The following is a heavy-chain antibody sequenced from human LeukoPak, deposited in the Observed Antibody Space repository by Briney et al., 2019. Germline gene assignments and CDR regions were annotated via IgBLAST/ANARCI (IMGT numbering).Heavy chain of an antibody. D-gene: IGHD4-17*01. CDR2: INSDESST. V-gene: IGHV3-74*01. CDR3: ARDHDYGSDLVDY. Sequence: GGSLRLSCAASGFTFSSYWMHWVRQAPGKGLVWVSRINSDESSTSYADSVKGRFTISRDNAKNTLYLQMNSLRAEDTAVYYCARDHDYGSDLVDYWGQGTLVTVSS. J-gene: IGHJ4*02. CDR1: GFTFSSYW.